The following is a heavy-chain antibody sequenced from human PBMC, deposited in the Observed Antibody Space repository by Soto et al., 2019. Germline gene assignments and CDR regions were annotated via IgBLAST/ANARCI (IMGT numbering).Heavy chain of an antibody. D-gene: IGHD3-22*01. J-gene: IGHJ6*02. CDR3: ARTSVTYYYDSSGYDGMDV. Sequence: HPGGSLRLSCAASGFTFSSCGMHWVRQAPGKGLEWVAVIWYDGSNKYYADSVKGRFTISRDNSKNTLYLQMNSLRAEDTAVYYCARTSVTYYYDSSGYDGMDVWGQGTTVTVSS. CDR1: GFTFSSCG. V-gene: IGHV3-33*01. CDR2: IWYDGSNK.